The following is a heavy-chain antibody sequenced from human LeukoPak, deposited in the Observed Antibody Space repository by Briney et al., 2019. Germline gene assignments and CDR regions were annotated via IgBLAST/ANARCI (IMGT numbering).Heavy chain of an antibody. J-gene: IGHJ6*02. Sequence: SETLSLTCTVSGGSISSYYWSWIRQPAGKGLEWIGRIYTSGSTNYNPSLKSRVTMSVDTSKNQCSLKLSSVTAAYTAVYYCASSWNYYYYGMDVWGQGTTVTVSS. V-gene: IGHV4-4*07. D-gene: IGHD6-13*01. CDR2: IYTSGST. CDR3: ASSWNYYYYGMDV. CDR1: GGSISSYY.